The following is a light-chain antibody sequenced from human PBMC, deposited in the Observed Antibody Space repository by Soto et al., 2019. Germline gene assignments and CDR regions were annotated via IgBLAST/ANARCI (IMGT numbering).Light chain of an antibody. V-gene: IGKV1D-16*01. Sequence: DIEMTQSPSSLFASVGDRVNITCRSSHNVDNWVAWYQQKPEKAPKSLIYAASSLHSGVPFRFSGSGSGALFTLTISNLQPEDFATYYCQQYVSDPRTFGQGTKVELK. CDR3: QQYVSDPRT. CDR2: AAS. J-gene: IGKJ1*01. CDR1: HNVDNW.